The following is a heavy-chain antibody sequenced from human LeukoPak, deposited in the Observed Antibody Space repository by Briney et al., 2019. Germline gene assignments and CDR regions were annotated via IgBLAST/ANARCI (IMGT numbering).Heavy chain of an antibody. CDR2: ISSSSSYI. D-gene: IGHD3-3*01. CDR3: ARALGYDFWSGYSRTYYGMDV. Sequence: GGSLRLSCAASGFTFSSYSMNWVRQAPGKGLEWVPSISSSSSYIYYADSVKGRFTISRDNAKNSLYLQMNSLRAEDTAVYYCARALGYDFWSGYSRTYYGMDVWGQGTTVTVSS. J-gene: IGHJ6*02. V-gene: IGHV3-21*01. CDR1: GFTFSSYS.